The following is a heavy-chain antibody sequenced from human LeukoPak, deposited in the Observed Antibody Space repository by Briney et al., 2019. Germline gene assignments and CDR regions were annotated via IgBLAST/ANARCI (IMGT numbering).Heavy chain of an antibody. J-gene: IGHJ4*02. V-gene: IGHV4-34*01. CDR1: GGSFSGYY. CDR2: INHSGST. Sequence: SETLSLTCAVYGGSFSGYYWSWIRQPPGKGLEWIGEINHSGSTNYNPSLKSRVTISVDMSKNQFSLKLSSVTAADTAVYYCARGLRGSGSYYTRPFDYWGQGTLVTVSS. D-gene: IGHD3-10*01. CDR3: ARGLRGSGSYYTRPFDY.